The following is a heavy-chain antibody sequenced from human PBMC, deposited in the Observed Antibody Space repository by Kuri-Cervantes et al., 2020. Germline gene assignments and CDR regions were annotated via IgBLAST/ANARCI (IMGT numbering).Heavy chain of an antibody. CDR3: ARGNKYCSVTSCHTSFDF. J-gene: IGHJ4*02. CDR2: MYSSGDT. CDR1: GFTVSSNY. V-gene: IGHV3-66*02. D-gene: IGHD2-15*01. Sequence: LSLTCAASGFTVSSNYMSWVRQAPGKGLEWVSIMYSSGDTFYADSVKGRFTVSRDNSINTLYLQLSSLRPEDTAVYYCARGNKYCSVTSCHTSFDFWGQGALVTVSS.